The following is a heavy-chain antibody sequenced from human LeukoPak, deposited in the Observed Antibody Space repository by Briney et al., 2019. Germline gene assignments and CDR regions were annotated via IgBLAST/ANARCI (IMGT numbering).Heavy chain of an antibody. CDR1: GGSISSYY. Sequence: KASETLSLTCTVSGGSISSYYWSWIRQPPGKGLEWIGFIFYSGTTNYNPSLKSRVTISVDTSKNQFSLKLSSVTAADTAVYYCARGDWNKFDYWGQGTLVTVSS. CDR3: ARGDWNKFDY. J-gene: IGHJ4*02. V-gene: IGHV4-59*01. D-gene: IGHD2-21*01. CDR2: IFYSGTT.